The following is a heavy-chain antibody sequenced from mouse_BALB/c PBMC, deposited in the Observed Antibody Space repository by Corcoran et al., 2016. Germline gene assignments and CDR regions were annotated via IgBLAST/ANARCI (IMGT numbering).Heavy chain of an antibody. CDR3: AREVYYGSSYCFAH. Sequence: DVQLQESGPGLVKPSQSLSLTCSVTGYSITSGFYWNWIRQFPGNKLEWMGYIGYDGTNNCNPSLKNRISITRDTSKNQFFLKLNSVTTEDTATYYCAREVYYGSSYCFAHWGQGTLVTVST. D-gene: IGHD1-1*01. CDR2: IGYDGTN. J-gene: IGHJ3*01. CDR1: GYSITSGFY. V-gene: IGHV3-6*02.